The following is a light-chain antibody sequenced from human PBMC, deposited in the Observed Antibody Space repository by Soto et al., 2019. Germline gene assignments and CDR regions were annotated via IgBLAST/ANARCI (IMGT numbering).Light chain of an antibody. V-gene: IGKV3-11*01. CDR3: QQRSNWPT. CDR1: QSVRSY. J-gene: IGKJ1*01. CDR2: DAS. Sequence: SASQSVRSYLAWYQQTPGHAPRPLIYDASNRATGIPARFSGIGSGTDFPLTISSLQPEDVAVYYCQQRSNWPTFGQGTKV.